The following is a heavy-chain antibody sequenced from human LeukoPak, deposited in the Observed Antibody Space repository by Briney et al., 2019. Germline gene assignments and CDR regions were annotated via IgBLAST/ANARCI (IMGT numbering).Heavy chain of an antibody. J-gene: IGHJ6*03. CDR3: ARGNHYDFWSGYYYYYMDV. V-gene: IGHV4-34*01. Sequence: SETLSLTCAVYGGSFSGSYWSWIRQPPGKGLEWSGEIIHSGSTNYNPSLKSRVTISVDTSKNQFSLKLSSVTAADTAVYYCARGNHYDFWSGYYYYYMDVWGKGTTVTVSS. CDR2: IIHSGST. CDR1: GGSFSGSY. D-gene: IGHD3-3*01.